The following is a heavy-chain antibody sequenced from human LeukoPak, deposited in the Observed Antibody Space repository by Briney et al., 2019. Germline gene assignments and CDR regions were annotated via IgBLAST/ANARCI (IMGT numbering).Heavy chain of an antibody. CDR2: IDGPGRGT. Sequence: PGGSLRLSCEVSGFTPGHFWMHWVRHAPGKGLEWVARIDGPGRGTVYADSVKGRFTFSRDNAKNTLSLQMNSLRDDDTAMYYCVRDLFPDAFDIWGQGTRVTVSS. J-gene: IGHJ3*02. CDR3: VRDLFPDAFDI. CDR1: GFTPGHFW. V-gene: IGHV3-74*01. D-gene: IGHD2-21*01.